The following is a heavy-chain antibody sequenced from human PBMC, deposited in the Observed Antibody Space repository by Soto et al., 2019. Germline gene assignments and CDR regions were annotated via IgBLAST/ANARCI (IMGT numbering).Heavy chain of an antibody. CDR1: NYSITSSFY. J-gene: IGHJ4*02. CDR3: ARVLRLGANWYFDS. V-gene: IGHV4-38-2*01. Sequence: SESLSLTCDVSNYSITSSFYWGCVRHAPGKGLEWIGSSYHGGGSYYNPSLKSRVSISVDTSNNQLSLRLRSVNVADTAMYYCARVLRLGANWYFDSWGQGTPVTVSS. CDR2: SYHGGGS. D-gene: IGHD2-8*02.